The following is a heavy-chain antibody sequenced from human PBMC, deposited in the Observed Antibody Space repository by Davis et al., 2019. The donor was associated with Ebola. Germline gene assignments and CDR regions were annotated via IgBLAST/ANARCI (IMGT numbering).Heavy chain of an antibody. Sequence: LSLTCADSVITFSSYAMTWVRQAPGKGLEWVSAISGSGGTTYYAGSVKGRFTVSRDNSKKTMYLQMNSLRGEDTAVYYCARSGLSFGVVKYHYGMDAWGKGTTVTVSS. CDR3: ARSGLSFGVVKYHYGMDA. V-gene: IGHV3-23*01. CDR1: VITFSSYA. J-gene: IGHJ6*04. CDR2: ISGSGGTT. D-gene: IGHD3-3*01.